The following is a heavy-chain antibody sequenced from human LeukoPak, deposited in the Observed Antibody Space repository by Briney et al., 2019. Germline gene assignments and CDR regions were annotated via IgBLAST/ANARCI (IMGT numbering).Heavy chain of an antibody. V-gene: IGHV4-39*01. CDR1: SDSIYSSNYY. J-gene: IGHJ4*02. Sequence: SETLSPTCTVSSDSIYSSNYYWGWIRQPPGKGLEWIGSIYYSGSTYYNSSLKSRVTISVDTSKNQFSLKLSSVTAADTAVYYCASQYYYDSSGYYRLFDYWGQGTLVTVSS. CDR3: ASQYYYDSSGYYRLFDY. CDR2: IYYSGST. D-gene: IGHD3-22*01.